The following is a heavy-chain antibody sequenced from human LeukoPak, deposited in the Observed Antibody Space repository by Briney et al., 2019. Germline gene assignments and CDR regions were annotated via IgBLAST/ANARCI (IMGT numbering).Heavy chain of an antibody. Sequence: SETLSLTCTVSGGSISSYYWSWIRQPPGKGLEWIGYIYYSGSTNYNPSLKSRVTISVDTSKNQFSLKLSSVTAADTAVYYCARGGVSSSFSYWGQGTLVTVSS. CDR2: IYYSGST. D-gene: IGHD6-13*01. J-gene: IGHJ4*02. CDR3: ARGGVSSSFSY. CDR1: GGSISSYY. V-gene: IGHV4-59*12.